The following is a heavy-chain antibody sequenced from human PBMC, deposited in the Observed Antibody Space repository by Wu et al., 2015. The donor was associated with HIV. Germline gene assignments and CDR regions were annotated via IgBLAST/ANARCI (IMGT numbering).Heavy chain of an antibody. CDR2: VIPLFDKA. V-gene: IGHV1-69*05. CDR1: GGTFHNYA. J-gene: IGHJ6*02. Sequence: QVQLVQSGAEVRKPEASVKVSCKTSGGTFHNYAVSWVRQAPGQGLEWMGGVIPLFDKANYAQKFQGRVTITTDESTSTAYMELSSLRSEDTAVYYCARDLPXYYDILTGYTVSGGMDVWGQGTTVTVSS. D-gene: IGHD3-9*01. CDR3: ARDLPXYYDILTGYTVSGGMDV.